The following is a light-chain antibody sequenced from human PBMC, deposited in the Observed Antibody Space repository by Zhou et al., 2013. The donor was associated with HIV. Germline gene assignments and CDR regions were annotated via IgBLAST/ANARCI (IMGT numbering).Light chain of an antibody. CDR2: LGS. V-gene: IGKV2-28*01. J-gene: IGKJ1*01. CDR3: MHAPA. Sequence: DIVLTQFPLSLPVTPGEPASISCRSTQSLLHSNGNNYLDWYVQKPGQSPQLLIYLGSHRASGVPDRFSGSGSGTEFTLKISTVEAEDVGIYYCMHAPAFGQGTRVEIK. CDR1: QSLLHSNGNNY.